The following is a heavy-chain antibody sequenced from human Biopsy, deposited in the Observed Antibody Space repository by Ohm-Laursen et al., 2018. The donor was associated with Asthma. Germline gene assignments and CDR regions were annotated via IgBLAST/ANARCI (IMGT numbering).Heavy chain of an antibody. Sequence: SVKVSCKLSGYSFTDLSMHWVRQAPGQGLEWMGGLVHMEGGTVNARRFQGRVTMTEDTSTDTAYMELSSLSSDDTAVYYCASDFPKDYVRYNFQFWGQGTLVTVSS. V-gene: IGHV1-24*01. CDR3: ASDFPKDYVRYNFQF. CDR1: GYSFTDLS. CDR2: LVHMEGGT. D-gene: IGHD4-17*01. J-gene: IGHJ4*02.